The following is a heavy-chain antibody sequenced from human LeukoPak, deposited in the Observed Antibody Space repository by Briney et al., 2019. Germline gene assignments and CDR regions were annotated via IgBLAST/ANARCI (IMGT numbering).Heavy chain of an antibody. CDR2: IYYSGST. Sequence: PSETLSLTCTVSGGSISSSSYYWGWIRQPPGKGLEWIGSIYYSGSTYYNPSLKSRVTMSVDTSKNQFSLKLSSVTAADTAVYYCARAPKITGGHWFDPWGQGTLVTVSS. CDR3: ARAPKITGGHWFDP. CDR1: GGSISSSSYY. D-gene: IGHD3-16*01. J-gene: IGHJ5*02. V-gene: IGHV4-39*07.